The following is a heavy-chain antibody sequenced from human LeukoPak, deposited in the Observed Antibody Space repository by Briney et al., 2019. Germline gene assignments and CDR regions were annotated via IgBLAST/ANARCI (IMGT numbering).Heavy chain of an antibody. V-gene: IGHV1-46*01. Sequence: GASVKVSCKASGYSFTSNYIHWVRQAPGQGLEWMGMIYPRDGSTSYAQKLQGRVTLTTDTSTSTAFMELRSLRSDDTAVYYCAREVSTSPCDPWGQGTLVTVSS. CDR1: GYSFTSNY. CDR2: IYPRDGST. CDR3: AREVSTSPCDP. J-gene: IGHJ5*02. D-gene: IGHD5/OR15-5a*01.